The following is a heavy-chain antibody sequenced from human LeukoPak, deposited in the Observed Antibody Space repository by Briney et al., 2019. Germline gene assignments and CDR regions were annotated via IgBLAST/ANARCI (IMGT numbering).Heavy chain of an antibody. D-gene: IGHD3-10*01. CDR3: ARSDGYGLVGI. V-gene: IGHV4-39*07. CDR2: IYSSGST. Sequence: GSLRLSCAASGFTFSSYWMSWIRQPPGKTLEWIGSIYSSGSTYYNPSLKSRVIIMNDTPKNHFSLTLSSVTAADTAVYYCARSDGYGLVGIWGQGTMVTVSS. CDR1: GFTFSSYW. J-gene: IGHJ3*02.